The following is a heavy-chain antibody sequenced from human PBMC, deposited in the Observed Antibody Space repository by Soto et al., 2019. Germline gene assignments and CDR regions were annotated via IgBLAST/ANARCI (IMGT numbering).Heavy chain of an antibody. V-gene: IGHV4-39*01. Sequence: QLQLQESGPGLVKPSETLSLTCTVSGGSISSSSYYWAWIRQPPGKGLEWIGSIYYSGNTYYKPSLKSRVTVSVDTSKNQFSLKLSSVTAADTAVYYCVGAMAPGAYDIWGQGTMVTVSS. D-gene: IGHD5-18*01. CDR1: GGSISSSSYY. J-gene: IGHJ3*02. CDR3: VGAMAPGAYDI. CDR2: IYYSGNT.